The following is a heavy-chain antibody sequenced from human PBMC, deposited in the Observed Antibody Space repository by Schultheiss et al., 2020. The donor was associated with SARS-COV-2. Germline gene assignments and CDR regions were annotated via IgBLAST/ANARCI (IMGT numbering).Heavy chain of an antibody. CDR1: GFTFSSYA. V-gene: IGHV3-30-3*02. J-gene: IGHJ4*02. Sequence: GGSLRLSCAASGFTFSSYAMSWVRQGPGKGLEWVAVISYDGSNKYYADSVKGRFTISRDNSKNTLYLQMNSLRAEDTAVYYCAKTDYDFCSGYYTGFDYWGQGTLVTVSS. D-gene: IGHD3-3*01. CDR3: AKTDYDFCSGYYTGFDY. CDR2: ISYDGSNK.